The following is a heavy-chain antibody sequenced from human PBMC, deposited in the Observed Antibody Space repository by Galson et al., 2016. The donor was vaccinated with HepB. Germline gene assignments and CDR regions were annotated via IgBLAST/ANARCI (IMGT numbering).Heavy chain of an antibody. Sequence: SVKVSCKASGYTFNTYNMHWVRQAPGQGLEWMGIIKPSGGNTIYAQKFQDRITMTRDTSTSTVYMELISLRSEETAVYYVARELGHSIYFDYWGQGTLPTVPS. CDR1: GYTFNTYN. CDR2: IKPSGGNT. V-gene: IGHV1-46*02. J-gene: IGHJ4*02. CDR3: ARELGHSIYFDY.